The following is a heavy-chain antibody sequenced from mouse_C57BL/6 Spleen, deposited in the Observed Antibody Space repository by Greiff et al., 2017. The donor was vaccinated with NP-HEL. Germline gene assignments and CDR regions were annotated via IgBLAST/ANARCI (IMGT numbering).Heavy chain of an antibody. CDR3: ARWRYYGSYWYFDV. J-gene: IGHJ1*03. Sequence: QVQLKESGAELVKPGASVKISCKASGYAFSSYWMNWVKQRPGKGLEWIGQIYPGDGDTNYNGKFKGKATLTADKSSSTAYMQLSSLTSEDSAVYFCARWRYYGSYWYFDVWGTGTTVTVSS. CDR1: GYAFSSYW. V-gene: IGHV1-80*01. D-gene: IGHD1-1*01. CDR2: IYPGDGDT.